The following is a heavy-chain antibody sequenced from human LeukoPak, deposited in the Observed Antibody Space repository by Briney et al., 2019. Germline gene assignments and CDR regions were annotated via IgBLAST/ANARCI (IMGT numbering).Heavy chain of an antibody. J-gene: IGHJ4*02. CDR2: IYYSGST. Sequence: SETLSLTCTVSGGSISSYYWSWIRQSPGKGLEWIGYIYYSGSTNYNPSLKSRVTISVDTSRNQFSLKVTSVTAADTAVYYCARHYYDSSGYYPWYFDYWGQGTLVTVSS. V-gene: IGHV4-59*08. D-gene: IGHD3-22*01. CDR1: GGSISSYY. CDR3: ARHYYDSSGYYPWYFDY.